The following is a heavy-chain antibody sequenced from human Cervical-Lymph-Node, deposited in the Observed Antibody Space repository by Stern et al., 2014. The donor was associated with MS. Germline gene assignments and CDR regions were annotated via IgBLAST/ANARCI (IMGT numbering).Heavy chain of an antibody. D-gene: IGHD3-22*01. V-gene: IGHV5-51*01. CDR2: IYPADSDA. J-gene: IGHJ3*01. CDR1: GYTFSNFW. CDR3: VRRRDSAGYDPFDL. Sequence: EVQLVESGAEVKKPGASLKISCRTSGYTFSNFWIGWVRQMPGKGLEWMGVIYPADSDATYRPSFQGQVTISADESISTAYLQWRSLKASDTAMYYCVRRRDSAGYDPFDLWGQGTMLIVSS.